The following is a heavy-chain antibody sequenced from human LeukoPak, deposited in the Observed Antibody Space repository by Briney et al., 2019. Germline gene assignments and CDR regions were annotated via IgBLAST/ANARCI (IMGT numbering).Heavy chain of an antibody. Sequence: GGSLRLSCGASGFTFRSYAMSWVRQAPGKGLEWVSVIYNDGSTYYADSVKGRFTISRDNSKNTLYLQLNSLIDEDTAVYYCARGWGFFDYWGQGTLVTVSS. V-gene: IGHV3-66*01. J-gene: IGHJ4*02. CDR1: GFTFRSYA. D-gene: IGHD7-27*01. CDR2: IYNDGST. CDR3: ARGWGFFDY.